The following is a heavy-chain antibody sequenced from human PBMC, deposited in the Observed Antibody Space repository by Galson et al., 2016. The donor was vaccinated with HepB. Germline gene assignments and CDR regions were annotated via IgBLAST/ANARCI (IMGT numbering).Heavy chain of an antibody. CDR3: ARSDDPGMDV. J-gene: IGHJ6*02. CDR1: GYPFTEKW. V-gene: IGHV5-10-1*01. Sequence: QSGAEVKKPGESLRISCKASGYPFTEKWINWVRHMPAKALEWLGRTDPRDSYTDYNPSLGGHVTLSVYKSTGTAFLQCSSLKTSASGVFYCARSDDPGMDVWGQGTTVSVSS. D-gene: IGHD1-1*01. CDR2: TDPRDSYT.